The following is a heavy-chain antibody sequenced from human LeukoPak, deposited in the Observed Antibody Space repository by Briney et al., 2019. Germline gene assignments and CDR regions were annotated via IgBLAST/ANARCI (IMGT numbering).Heavy chain of an antibody. Sequence: SETLSLTCTLSGGSISSSPYYWGWIRQPPGKGLEWIGGIYYSGTTHYNPSLESRVTISVDTSKNQFSLKLASVTAADTAIYYCAKGAGGFSYYNWFDPWGQGTLVTVSS. V-gene: IGHV4-39*07. CDR2: IYYSGTT. D-gene: IGHD5-18*01. J-gene: IGHJ5*02. CDR1: GGSISSSPYY. CDR3: AKGAGGFSYYNWFDP.